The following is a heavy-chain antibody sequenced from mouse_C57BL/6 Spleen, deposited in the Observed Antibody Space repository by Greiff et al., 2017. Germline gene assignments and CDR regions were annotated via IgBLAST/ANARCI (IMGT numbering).Heavy chain of an antibody. V-gene: IGHV1-52*01. J-gene: IGHJ4*01. D-gene: IGHD2-3*01. CDR3: ARGIYDGYLGDAMDY. CDR1: GYTFTSYW. CDR2: IDPSDSET. Sequence: VQLQQPGAELVRPGSSVKLSCKASGYTFTSYWMHWVKQRPIQGLEWIGNIDPSDSETHYNQKFKDKATLTVDKSSSTAYMQLSSLTSEDSAVYYCARGIYDGYLGDAMDYWGQGTSVTVSS.